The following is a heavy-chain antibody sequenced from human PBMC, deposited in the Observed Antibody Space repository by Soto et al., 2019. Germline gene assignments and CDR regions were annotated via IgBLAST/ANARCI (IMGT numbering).Heavy chain of an antibody. CDR2: IWYDGSNK. CDR1: GFTFSSYG. CDR3: ARDTWAFDI. Sequence: QVQLVESGGGVVQPGRSLRLSCAASGFTFSSYGMHWVRQAPGKGLEWVAVIWYDGSNKYYADSVKGRFTISRDNSKNTLYLQTNSLRAEDTAVYYCARDTWAFDIWGQGTMVTVSS. D-gene: IGHD3-16*01. V-gene: IGHV3-33*01. J-gene: IGHJ3*02.